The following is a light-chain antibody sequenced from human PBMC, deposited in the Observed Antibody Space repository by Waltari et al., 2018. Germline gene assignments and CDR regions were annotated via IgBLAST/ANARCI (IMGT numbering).Light chain of an antibody. Sequence: EIVMTQSPATLSVSPGERATLSCRASQSVSSNLAWYQQKPGQAPSLLIYGASPRATGIPARFSGSGSGTKFTLTISSLQSEDFAVYYCQQYNNLWTFGQGTKVEIK. CDR2: GAS. CDR3: QQYNNLWT. CDR1: QSVSSN. J-gene: IGKJ1*01. V-gene: IGKV3-15*01.